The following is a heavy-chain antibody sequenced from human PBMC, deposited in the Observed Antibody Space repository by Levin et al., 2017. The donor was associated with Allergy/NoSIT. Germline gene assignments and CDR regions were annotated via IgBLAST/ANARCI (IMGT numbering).Heavy chain of an antibody. CDR3: AKGSPEQWLVPRY. V-gene: IGHV3-30*18. D-gene: IGHD6-19*01. CDR2: ISYDGSNK. CDR1: GFTFSSYG. J-gene: IGHJ4*02. Sequence: GGSLRLSCAASGFTFSSYGMHWVRQAPGKGLEWVAVISYDGSNKYYADSVKGRFTISRDNSKNTLYLQMNSLRAEDTAVYYCAKGSPEQWLVPRYWGQGTLVTVSS.